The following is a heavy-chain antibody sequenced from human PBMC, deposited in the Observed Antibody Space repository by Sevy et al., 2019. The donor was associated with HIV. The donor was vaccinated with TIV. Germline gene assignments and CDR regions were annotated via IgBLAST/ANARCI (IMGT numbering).Heavy chain of an antibody. CDR2: IYAGGTA. CDR3: ASEYCSRGSCFFDY. D-gene: IGHD2-15*01. J-gene: IGHJ4*02. V-gene: IGHV3-53*01. CDR1: GFDIRSNY. Sequence: RGSLRLSCVVSGFDIRSNYMSWVRQAPGKGLEWVSHIYAGGTAYYADSVKGRFTFSRDDSKNTVSLQMRSLRVEDSAVYYCASEYCSRGSCFFDYWGQGIQVTVSS.